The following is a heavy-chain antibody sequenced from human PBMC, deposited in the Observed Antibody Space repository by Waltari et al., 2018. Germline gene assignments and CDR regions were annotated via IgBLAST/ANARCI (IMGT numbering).Heavy chain of an antibody. CDR2: IIPILGIA. J-gene: IGHJ6*02. D-gene: IGHD6-6*01. Sequence: QVQLVQSGAEVKKPGSSVKVSCKASGGTFSSYTISWVRQAPGQGLEWMGRIIPILGIANYAQKFQGRVTITADKSTSTAYMELSSLRSEDTAVYYCARAGSSSQSMDVRGQGTTVTVSS. CDR1: GGTFSSYT. CDR3: ARAGSSSQSMDV. V-gene: IGHV1-69*02.